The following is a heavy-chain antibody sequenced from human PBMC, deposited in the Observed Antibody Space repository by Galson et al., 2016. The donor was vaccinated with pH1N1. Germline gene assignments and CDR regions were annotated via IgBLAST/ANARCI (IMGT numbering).Heavy chain of an antibody. CDR1: GGSISSGGYY. CDR2: IYYSGST. Sequence: LSLTCTVSGGSISSGGYYWSWIRQHPGRGLEWIGYIYYSGSTYYNPSLKSRVTISVDTSKNQFSLKLSSVTAADTAVYYCARGVMVREWGGYFDYWGHGTLVTVSS. J-gene: IGHJ4*01. D-gene: IGHD3-10*01. V-gene: IGHV4-31*03. CDR3: ARGVMVREWGGYFDY.